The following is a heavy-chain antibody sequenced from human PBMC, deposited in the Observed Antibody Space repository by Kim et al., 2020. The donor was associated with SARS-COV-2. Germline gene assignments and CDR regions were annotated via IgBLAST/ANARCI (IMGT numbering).Heavy chain of an antibody. CDR1: GFTFSSYG. D-gene: IGHD1-26*01. Sequence: GGSLRLSCAASGFTFSSYGMHWVRQAPGKGLEWVAVIWYDGSNKYYADSVKGRFTISRDNSKNTLYLQMNSLRAEDTAVYYCARDAERYPVVHYYYYYGMDVWGQGTTVTVSS. CDR3: ARDAERYPVVHYYYYYGMDV. J-gene: IGHJ6*02. V-gene: IGHV3-33*01. CDR2: IWYDGSNK.